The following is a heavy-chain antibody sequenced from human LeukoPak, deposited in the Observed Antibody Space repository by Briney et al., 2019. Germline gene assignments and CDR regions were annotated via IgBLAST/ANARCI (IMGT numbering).Heavy chain of an antibody. V-gene: IGHV4-59*01. CDR3: AKNWLSGHDFYVLGV. J-gene: IGHJ6*02. D-gene: IGHD2-21*02. CDR1: GGSISSYY. CDR2: IYYTGST. Sequence: SETLSLTCTVSGGSISSYYWSWIRQPPGKGLEWIGYIYYTGSTSYNPSLKSRVTISVDTSKNQFSLMLSSVTAADTAVYYCAKNWLSGHDFYVLGVWGQGTTVTVSS.